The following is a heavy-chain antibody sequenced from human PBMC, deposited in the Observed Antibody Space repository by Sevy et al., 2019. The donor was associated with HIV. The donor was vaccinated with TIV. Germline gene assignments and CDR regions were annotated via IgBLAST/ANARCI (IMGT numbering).Heavy chain of an antibody. CDR1: GGSISSYY. CDR3: ARDNSGDYGHYYYYGMDV. V-gene: IGHV4-59*13. Sequence: SETLSLTCTVSGGSISSYYWSWIRQPPGKGLEWIGYIYYSGSTNYNPSLKSRVTISVDTSKNQFSLKLSSVTAADTAVYYCARDNSGDYGHYYYYGMDVRGQGTTVTVSS. J-gene: IGHJ6*02. CDR2: IYYSGST. D-gene: IGHD4-17*01.